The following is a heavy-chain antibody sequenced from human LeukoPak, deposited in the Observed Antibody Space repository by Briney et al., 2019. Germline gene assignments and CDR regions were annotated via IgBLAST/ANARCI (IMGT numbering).Heavy chain of an antibody. J-gene: IGHJ4*02. CDR3: MGYGGNSF. V-gene: IGHV3-66*01. Sequence: SGGSLRLSCAASGFTVSSNYMSWVRQAPGKGLEWVSLIDNVGGTYYADSVKGRFTISRDDSENTLYLQMNSLRAEDTALYYCMGYGGNSFWGQGTLVTVSS. CDR2: IDNVGGT. CDR1: GFTVSSNY. D-gene: IGHD4-23*01.